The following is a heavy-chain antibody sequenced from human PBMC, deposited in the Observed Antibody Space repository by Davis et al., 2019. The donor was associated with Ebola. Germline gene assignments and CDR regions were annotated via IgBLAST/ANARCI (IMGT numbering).Heavy chain of an antibody. CDR3: ARGDHYAITMVQGVNYGMDV. Sequence: GGSLRLSCAASGFTFSSYSMNWVRQAPGKGLEWVSYISSSSSTIYYADSVKGRFTISRDNAKNSLYLQMNSLRAEDTAVYYCARGDHYAITMVQGVNYGMDVWGQGTTVTVSS. D-gene: IGHD3-10*01. V-gene: IGHV3-48*04. CDR2: ISSSSSTI. CDR1: GFTFSSYS. J-gene: IGHJ6*02.